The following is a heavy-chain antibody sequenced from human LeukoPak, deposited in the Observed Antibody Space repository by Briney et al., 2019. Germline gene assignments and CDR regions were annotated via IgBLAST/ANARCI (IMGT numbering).Heavy chain of an antibody. CDR2: ISSSSSTI. V-gene: IGHV3-48*02. D-gene: IGHD2-2*01. J-gene: IGHJ6*02. CDR1: GFTFSSYS. CDR3: ARVYCSSTSCYLPYYYYGMDV. Sequence: GGSLRLSCAASGFTFSSYSMNWVRQAPGKGLEWVSYISSSSSTIYYADSVRGRFTISRDNAKNSLYLQMNSLRDEDTAVYYCARVYCSSTSCYLPYYYYGMDVWGQGTTVTVSS.